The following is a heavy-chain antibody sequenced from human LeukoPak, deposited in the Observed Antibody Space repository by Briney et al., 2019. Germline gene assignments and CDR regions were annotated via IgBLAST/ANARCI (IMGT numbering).Heavy chain of an antibody. CDR2: ISSSGGTK. D-gene: IGHD1-20*01. J-gene: IGHJ6*02. Sequence: GGSLRLSCAASGFTFSNAEMNWVRQAPGKGLQWVSYISSSGGTKYYADSVKGRFTISRDNAKNSLYLQMNSLRAEDTAVYYCARGSLTGEYGMDVWGQGTTVTVSS. CDR1: GFTFSNAE. CDR3: ARGSLTGEYGMDV. V-gene: IGHV3-48*03.